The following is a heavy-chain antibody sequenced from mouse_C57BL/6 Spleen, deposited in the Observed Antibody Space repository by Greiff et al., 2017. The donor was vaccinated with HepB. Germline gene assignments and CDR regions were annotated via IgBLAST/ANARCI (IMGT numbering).Heavy chain of an antibody. Sequence: QVQLKESGAELVKPGASVKISCKASGYAFSSYWMNWVKQRPGKGLEWIGQIYPGDGDTNYNGKFKGKATLTADKSSSTAYIQLSRLTSGDSAVYFCARSGDSTSFAYWGQGTLVTVSA. D-gene: IGHD2-5*01. CDR2: IYPGDGDT. CDR3: ARSGDSTSFAY. CDR1: GYAFSSYW. V-gene: IGHV1-80*01. J-gene: IGHJ3*01.